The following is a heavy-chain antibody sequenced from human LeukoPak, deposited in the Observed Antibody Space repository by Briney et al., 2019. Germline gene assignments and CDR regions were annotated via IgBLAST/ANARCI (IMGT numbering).Heavy chain of an antibody. CDR1: GFTFSSYG. J-gene: IGHJ5*02. CDR3: ARGTYFDLWSGYSNWLDP. CDR2: IRYDGSNK. D-gene: IGHD3-3*01. V-gene: IGHV3-33*01. Sequence: GGSLRLSCAASGFTFSSYGMHWVRQAPGKGLEWVAVIRYDGSNKYYADSVKGRFTISRDNSKNTLYLQMNSLRAEDTAVYYCARGTYFDLWSGYSNWLDPWGQGTLVTVSS.